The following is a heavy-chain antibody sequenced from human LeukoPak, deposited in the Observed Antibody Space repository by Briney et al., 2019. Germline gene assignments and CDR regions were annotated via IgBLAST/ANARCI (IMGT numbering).Heavy chain of an antibody. CDR2: ISYDGSSK. J-gene: IGHJ4*02. CDR3: ARALDLTDLDY. D-gene: IGHD3-9*01. CDR1: GFTSSSYA. V-gene: IGHV3-30*04. Sequence: WGSLSLSCAASGFTSSSYAMHWVRQAPGKGLEWVAVISYDGSSKYYADSVKGRFTISRDNSKNTLYLQMNSLRAEDTAVYYCARALDLTDLDYWGQGTLVTVSS.